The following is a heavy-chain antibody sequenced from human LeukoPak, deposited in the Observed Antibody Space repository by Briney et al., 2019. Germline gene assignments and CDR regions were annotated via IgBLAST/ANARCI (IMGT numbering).Heavy chain of an antibody. CDR2: ISAYNGNT. Sequence: ASVKVSCKASGYTFTSYGISWVRQAPGQGLEWMEWISAYNGNTNYAQKLQGRVTMTTDTSTSTAYMELRSLRSDDTAVYYCARETPVFGELFGYFDYWGQGTLVTVSS. D-gene: IGHD3-10*01. J-gene: IGHJ4*02. CDR3: ARETPVFGELFGYFDY. CDR1: GYTFTSYG. V-gene: IGHV1-18*01.